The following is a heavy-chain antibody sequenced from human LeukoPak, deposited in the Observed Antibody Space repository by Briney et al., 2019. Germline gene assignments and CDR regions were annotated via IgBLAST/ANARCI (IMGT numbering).Heavy chain of an antibody. CDR1: GFTFSSYS. D-gene: IGHD1-14*01. Sequence: GGSLRLSCAASGFTFSSYSMNWVLQAPGKGLEWVSVIYGGDSTYYADSVKGRFTISSDTSKNTVYLQMNSLRAEDTAVYYCATDHRNLDAFDIWGQGTMLTVSS. J-gene: IGHJ3*02. CDR2: IYGGDST. V-gene: IGHV3-66*01. CDR3: ATDHRNLDAFDI.